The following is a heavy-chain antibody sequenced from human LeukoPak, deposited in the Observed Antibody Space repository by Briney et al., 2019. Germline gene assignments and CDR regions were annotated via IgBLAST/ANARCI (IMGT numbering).Heavy chain of an antibody. D-gene: IGHD5-18*01. Sequence: PGGSLRLSCVGSGFTFSSYWMHWVRQGPGKGLEWVSRISIDGSTTTYADSVKGRFTISRDNSKNTLYLQMNSLRAEDTAVYYCAKDMDTAMVLWSGDDAFDIWGQGTMVTVSS. CDR2: ISIDGSTT. CDR1: GFTFSSYW. V-gene: IGHV3-74*01. CDR3: AKDMDTAMVLWSGDDAFDI. J-gene: IGHJ3*02.